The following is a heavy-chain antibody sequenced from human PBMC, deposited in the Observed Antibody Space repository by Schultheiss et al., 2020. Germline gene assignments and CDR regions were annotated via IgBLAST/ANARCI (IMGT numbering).Heavy chain of an antibody. Sequence: GGSLRLSCAASGFTFSTYAMIWVRQAPGKGLEWVSTISGSGGTTYYAGSVKGRFTISRDNSKNTLYLQMNSLRAEDTAIYYCAKGGVVAAMVWFDPWGQGTLVTVSS. V-gene: IGHV3-23*01. CDR3: AKGGVVAAMVWFDP. CDR2: ISGSGGTT. J-gene: IGHJ5*02. CDR1: GFTFSTYA. D-gene: IGHD2-15*01.